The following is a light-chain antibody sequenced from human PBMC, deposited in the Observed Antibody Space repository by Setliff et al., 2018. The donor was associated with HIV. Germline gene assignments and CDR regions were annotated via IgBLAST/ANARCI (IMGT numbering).Light chain of an antibody. V-gene: IGLV2-23*02. Sequence: QSALAQPGPVSGSPGQSSTISCTGTRSDIGTYDLVSWYRQYPGKAPKLIIYEVNRRPAGVSDRLSGSKSGNTASLTISGLRAEDEATYYCCSYTSSTTYVFGTGTKGTV. CDR2: EVN. J-gene: IGLJ1*01. CDR3: CSYTSSTTYV. CDR1: RSDIGTYDL.